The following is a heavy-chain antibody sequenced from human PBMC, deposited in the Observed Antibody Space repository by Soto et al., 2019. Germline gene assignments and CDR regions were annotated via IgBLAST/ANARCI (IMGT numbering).Heavy chain of an antibody. J-gene: IGHJ6*02. CDR1: GFPCIGYG. V-gene: IGHV3-30*18. CDR3: AKDKNNYYYNMDG. CDR2: ISFDGSNK. Sequence: PCCAACGFPCIGYGMHGVRTAPGKGLEWVALISFDGSNKNYADSVKGRFTISRDNSKNTLYLQMSSLRAEDTAVYYCAKDKNNYYYNMDGWGQGTTVTVS.